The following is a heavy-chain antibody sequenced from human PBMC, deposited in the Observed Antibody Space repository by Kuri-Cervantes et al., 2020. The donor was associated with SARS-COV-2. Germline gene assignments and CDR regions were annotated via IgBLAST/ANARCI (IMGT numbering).Heavy chain of an antibody. CDR3: ARDCKDSSSSSTFDY. CDR1: GYSFTSYW. CDR2: IYPGDSDT. J-gene: IGHJ4*02. Sequence: GESLKISCKGSGYSFTSYWIGWVRQMPGKGLEWMGIIYPGDSDTRYSPSFQGQVTISADKSISTAYLQWSSLRSEDTAVYYCARDCKDSSSSSTFDYWGQGTLVTVSS. V-gene: IGHV5-51*01. D-gene: IGHD6-6*01.